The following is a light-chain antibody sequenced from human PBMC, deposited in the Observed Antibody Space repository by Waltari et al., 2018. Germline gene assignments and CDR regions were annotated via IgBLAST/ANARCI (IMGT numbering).Light chain of an antibody. J-gene: IGKJ4*01. CDR1: QTVNTY. CDR2: DAS. CDR3: HQRLNWPLT. Sequence: EIVLTQSPAPLSLSPGERATLSCRASQTVNTYLAWYQQKPGQAPRLLIYDASERATGIPARFSGSGSGTDFTLTISSLETEDFAVYYCHQRLNWPLTFGGGTKVEI. V-gene: IGKV3-11*01.